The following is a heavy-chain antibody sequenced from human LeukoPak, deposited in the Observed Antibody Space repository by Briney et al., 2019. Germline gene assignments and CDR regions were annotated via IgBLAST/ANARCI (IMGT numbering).Heavy chain of an antibody. CDR1: GYTFTSYG. V-gene: IGHV1-18*01. D-gene: IGHD2-2*02. J-gene: IGHJ6*02. CDR3: ARDRPQLVVPAAIRGYYYGMDA. Sequence: ASVKVSCKASGYTFTSYGISWVRQAPGQGLEWIGWISAYNGNTNYAQKLQGRVTMTTDTSTSTAYMELRSLRSDDTAVYYCARDRPQLVVPAAIRGYYYGMDAWGQGTTVTVSS. CDR2: ISAYNGNT.